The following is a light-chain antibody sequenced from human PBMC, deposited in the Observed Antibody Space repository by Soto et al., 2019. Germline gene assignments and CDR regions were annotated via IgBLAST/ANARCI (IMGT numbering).Light chain of an antibody. J-gene: IGKJ5*01. Sequence: IVLTQSPGTLSLSPGERATLSCRASQSVSGSYLAWHQQKPGQAPRLLIYGASSRATGIPDRFTGSGSGTDFTLTISRLEPEDSAVYFCQQYTGPPTTFGQGTRLEIK. V-gene: IGKV3-20*01. CDR2: GAS. CDR3: QQYTGPPTT. CDR1: QSVSGSY.